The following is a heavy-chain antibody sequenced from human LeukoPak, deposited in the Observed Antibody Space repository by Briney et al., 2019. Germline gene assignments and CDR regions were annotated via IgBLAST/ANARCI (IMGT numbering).Heavy chain of an antibody. J-gene: IGHJ6*02. CDR1: GGSFSGYY. Sequence: SETLSLTCAVYGGSFSGYYWSWIRQPPGKGLEWIGYIYYSGSTNYNPSLKSRVTISVDTSKNQFSLKLSSVTAADTAVYYCARDVAGYSSGWYSPGPSGMDVWGQGTTVTVSS. CDR2: IYYSGST. D-gene: IGHD6-19*01. CDR3: ARDVAGYSSGWYSPGPSGMDV. V-gene: IGHV4-59*01.